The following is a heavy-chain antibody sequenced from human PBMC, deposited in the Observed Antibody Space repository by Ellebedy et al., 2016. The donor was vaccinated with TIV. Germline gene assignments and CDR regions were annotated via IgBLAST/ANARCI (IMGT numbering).Heavy chain of an antibody. D-gene: IGHD2-21*02. CDR3: ALTYGYCGGDCYQLDY. V-gene: IGHV3-30*03. CDR1: GFTFSSYG. J-gene: IGHJ4*02. CDR2: ISYDGSNK. Sequence: GGSLRLXXAASGFTFSSYGMHWVRQAPGKGLEWVAVISYDGSNKYYADSVKGRFTISRDNSKNTLYLQMNSLRAEDTAVYYCALTYGYCGGDCYQLDYWGQGTLVTVSS.